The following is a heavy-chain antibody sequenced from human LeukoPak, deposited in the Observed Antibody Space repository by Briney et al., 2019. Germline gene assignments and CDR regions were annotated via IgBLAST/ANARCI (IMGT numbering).Heavy chain of an antibody. V-gene: IGHV4-34*01. Sequence: PSETLSLTCAVYGRSFSGYYWSWIRQPPGKGLEWIGEINHSGSTNYNPSLKSRVTISVDTSKNQFSLKLSSVTAADTAVYYCARGSEGRFGELPITNWFDPWGQGTLVTVSS. CDR3: ARGSEGRFGELPITNWFDP. CDR1: GRSFSGYY. D-gene: IGHD3-10*01. J-gene: IGHJ5*02. CDR2: INHSGST.